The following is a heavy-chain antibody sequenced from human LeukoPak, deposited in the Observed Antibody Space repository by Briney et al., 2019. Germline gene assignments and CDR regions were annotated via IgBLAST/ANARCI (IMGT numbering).Heavy chain of an antibody. CDR1: GFTFSSYA. CDR2: ISYDGSNK. V-gene: IGHV3-30-3*01. D-gene: IGHD3-9*01. J-gene: IGHJ4*02. Sequence: PGGSLRLSCAASGFTFSSYAMHWVRQAPGKGLEWVAVISYDGSNKYYADSVKGRFTISRDNSKNTLYLQMNSPRAEDTAVYYCARAPTPTYYDILTGSTALRRYFDYWGQGTLVTVSS. CDR3: ARAPTPTYYDILTGSTALRRYFDY.